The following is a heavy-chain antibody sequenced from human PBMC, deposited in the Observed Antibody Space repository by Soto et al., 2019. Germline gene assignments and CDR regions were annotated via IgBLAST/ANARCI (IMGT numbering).Heavy chain of an antibody. J-gene: IGHJ3*02. CDR2: IYPGDSDT. CDR1: GYSFTSYW. D-gene: IGHD3-22*01. CDR3: ARQGGDYYDSSGYFLDALDI. V-gene: IGHV5-51*01. Sequence: GESLKISCKGSGYSFTSYWIGWVRQMPGKGLEWMGIIYPGDSDTRYSPSFQGQVTISADKSISTAYLQWSSLKASDTAMYYCARQGGDYYDSSGYFLDALDIWGQGTLGTVSS.